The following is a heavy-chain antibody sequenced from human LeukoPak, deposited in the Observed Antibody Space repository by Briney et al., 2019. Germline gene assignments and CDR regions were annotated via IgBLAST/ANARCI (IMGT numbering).Heavy chain of an antibody. CDR1: GYTLTGYY. CDR2: INPTSGGT. V-gene: IGHV1-2*02. CDR3: RTDRYGDYGDYIDY. D-gene: IGHD4-17*01. Sequence: SVKVSCKASGYTLTGYYMHWVRQAPGQGLEWMGWINPTSGGTNYAQKFQGRVTMTRDTSTSTAYMELSRLRSDDTAVYYCRTDRYGDYGDYIDYWGQGNLVTVSS. J-gene: IGHJ4*02.